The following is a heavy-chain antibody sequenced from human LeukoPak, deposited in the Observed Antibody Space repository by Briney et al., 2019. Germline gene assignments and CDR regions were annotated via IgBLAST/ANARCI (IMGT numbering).Heavy chain of an antibody. CDR1: GFTFSSYA. D-gene: IGHD6-19*01. Sequence: QPGGSLLLSCAASGFTFSSYAMSWVRPAPGKGLEWVSAISGSGGSTYYAASVKGRFTISRDNSKNTLYLQMNSLRAEDTAVYYCAKGGWYGGGFVLGWGQGTLVTVSS. CDR3: AKGGWYGGGFVLG. CDR2: ISGSGGST. J-gene: IGHJ4*02. V-gene: IGHV3-23*01.